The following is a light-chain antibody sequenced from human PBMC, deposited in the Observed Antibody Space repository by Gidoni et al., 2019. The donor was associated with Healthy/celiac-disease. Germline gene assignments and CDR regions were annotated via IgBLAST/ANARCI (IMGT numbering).Light chain of an antibody. CDR2: AAS. J-gene: IGKJ2*01. V-gene: IGKV1-39*01. CDR1: QSISSY. Sequence: DMQMTEPPDSLSASVGDRVTITCRASQSISSYLNGYQQRPGKATKLLIYAASSLQSGVPSRFSSSGSGTDFTHTISSLQPDDFAPYYCQQSYSMYTFGQGTKLEIK. CDR3: QQSYSMYT.